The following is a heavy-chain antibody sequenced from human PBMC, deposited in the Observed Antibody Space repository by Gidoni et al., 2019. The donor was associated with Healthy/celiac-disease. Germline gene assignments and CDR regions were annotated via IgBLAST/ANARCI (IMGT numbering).Heavy chain of an antibody. CDR2: IWYDGSNK. D-gene: IGHD2-8*01. J-gene: IGHJ4*02. CDR3: ARDRWSAVSHFDY. V-gene: IGHV3-33*01. CDR1: GFTFSSYG. Sequence: QVQLVESGGGVVQPGRSLRLSCAASGFTFSSYGMHWVRQAPGKGLGWVAVIWYDGSNKYYADSVKGRFTISRDNSKHTLYLQMNSLRAEDTAVYYCARDRWSAVSHFDYWGQGTLVTVSS.